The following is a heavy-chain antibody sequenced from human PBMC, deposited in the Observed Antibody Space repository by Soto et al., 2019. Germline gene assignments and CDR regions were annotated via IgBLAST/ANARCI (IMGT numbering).Heavy chain of an antibody. D-gene: IGHD2-21*01. V-gene: IGHV3-23*01. CDR1: GFTFSSYS. J-gene: IGHJ4*02. CDR3: AKGSRMWTPDY. CDR2: ISGSGGST. Sequence: PGGSLRRSCAASGFTFSSYSMSWVRQAPGKGLEWVSAISGSGGSTYYADSVKGRFTISRDNSATTAYMELSSLRSEDTAVYYCAKGSRMWTPDYWGQGTLVTVSS.